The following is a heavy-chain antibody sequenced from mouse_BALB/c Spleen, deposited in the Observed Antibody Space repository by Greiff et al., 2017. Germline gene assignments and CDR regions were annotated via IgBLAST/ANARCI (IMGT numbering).Heavy chain of an antibody. CDR3: TRKDYGNGYYAMDY. CDR1: GYTFTSYW. Sequence: QVQLQQPGAELVKPGASVKMSCKASGYTFTSYWMHWVKQRPGQGLEWIGVIDPSDSYTSYNQKFKGKATLTVDTSSSTAYMQLSSLTSEDSAVYYCTRKDYGNGYYAMDYWGQGTSVTVSS. V-gene: IGHV1S127*01. D-gene: IGHD2-1*01. J-gene: IGHJ4*01. CDR2: IDPSDSYT.